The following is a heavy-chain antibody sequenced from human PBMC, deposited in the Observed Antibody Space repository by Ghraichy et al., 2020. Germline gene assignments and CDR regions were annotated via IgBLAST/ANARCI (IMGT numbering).Heavy chain of an antibody. Sequence: SETLSLTCAVYGGSFSGYYWSWIRQPPGKGLEWIGEINHSGSTNYNPSLKSRVTISVDTSKNQFSLKLSSVTAADTAVYYCASGQYYDILTGHKGGWFDPWGQGTLVTVSS. CDR3: ASGQYYDILTGHKGGWFDP. V-gene: IGHV4-34*01. D-gene: IGHD3-9*01. CDR2: INHSGST. CDR1: GGSFSGYY. J-gene: IGHJ5*02.